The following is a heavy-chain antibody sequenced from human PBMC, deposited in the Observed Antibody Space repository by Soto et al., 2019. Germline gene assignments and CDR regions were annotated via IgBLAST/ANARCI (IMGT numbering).Heavy chain of an antibody. CDR2: ISWNSGSI. V-gene: IGHV3-9*01. J-gene: IGHJ3*02. D-gene: IGHD1-7*01. CDR3: AKDLGPNMELRAFDI. Sequence: GGSLRLSCAASGFTFDDYAMHWVRQAPGKGLEWVSGISWNSGSIGYADSVKGRFTISRDNAKNSLYLQMNSLRAEDTALYYCAKDLGPNMELRAFDIWGQGTMVTVSS. CDR1: GFTFDDYA.